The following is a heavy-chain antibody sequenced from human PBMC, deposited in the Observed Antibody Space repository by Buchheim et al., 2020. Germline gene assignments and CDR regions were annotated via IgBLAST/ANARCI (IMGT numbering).Heavy chain of an antibody. Sequence: QVQLQESGPGLVKPSGTLSLTCAVSGGSISSSNWWSWVRQPPGKGLEWIGEIYHSGSTNYNPSLKSRVTLSVDKSKNKSSLKLSSVTAADTAVYYCARVWYYDSSGYYYGGGPLDWGQGTL. CDR1: GGSISSSNW. D-gene: IGHD3-22*01. J-gene: IGHJ4*02. CDR2: IYHSGST. V-gene: IGHV4-4*02. CDR3: ARVWYYDSSGYYYGGGPLD.